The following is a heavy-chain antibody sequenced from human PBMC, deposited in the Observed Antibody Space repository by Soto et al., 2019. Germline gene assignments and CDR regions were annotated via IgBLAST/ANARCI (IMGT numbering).Heavy chain of an antibody. CDR3: ARDISDGVALPYYYYGMDV. D-gene: IGHD2-15*01. J-gene: IGHJ6*02. Sequence: GGSLRLSCAASGFTFSSYGMHWVRQAPGKGLEWVAVIWYDGSNKYYADSVKGRFTISRDNSKNTLYLQMNSLRAEDTAVYYCARDISDGVALPYYYYGMDVWGQGTTVTVSS. CDR2: IWYDGSNK. V-gene: IGHV3-33*01. CDR1: GFTFSSYG.